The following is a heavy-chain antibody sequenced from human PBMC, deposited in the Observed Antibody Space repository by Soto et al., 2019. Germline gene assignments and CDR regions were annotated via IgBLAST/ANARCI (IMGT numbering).Heavy chain of an antibody. CDR1: GGSISSYY. V-gene: IGHV4-59*01. D-gene: IGHD2-15*01. CDR2: IYYSGST. J-gene: IGHJ2*01. CDR3: ASSICSGGICHEWYFDL. Sequence: QVQLQESGPGLVKPSETLSLTCTVSGGSISSYYWSWIRQPPGKGLEWIGYIYYSGSTNYNPSLKSRVTISVDTSKNQFSLKLSSVTAADTAVYYCASSICSGGICHEWYFDLWGRGTLVTVSS.